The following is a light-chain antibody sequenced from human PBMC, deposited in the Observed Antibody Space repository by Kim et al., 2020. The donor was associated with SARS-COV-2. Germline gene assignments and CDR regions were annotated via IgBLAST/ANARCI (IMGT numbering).Light chain of an antibody. CDR1: SLGDRF. CDR3: QAWDRGSAV. J-gene: IGLJ3*02. V-gene: IGLV3-1*01. CDR2: QDN. Sequence: SYELTQPPSVSVSPGQTASVTCSGDSLGDRFIFWYQQKPGQSPVVVIYQDNKRPSGIPERFSGSNSGNTAALTIRETHAMDEADYYCQAWDRGSAVFGGGTQLTVL.